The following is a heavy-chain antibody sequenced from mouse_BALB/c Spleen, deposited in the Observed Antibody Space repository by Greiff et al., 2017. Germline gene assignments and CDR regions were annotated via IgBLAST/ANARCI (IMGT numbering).Heavy chain of an antibody. Sequence: QVHVKQSGAELAKPGASVKMSCKASGYTFTSYWMHWVKQRPGQGLEWIGYINPSTGYTEYNQKFKDKATLTADKSSSTAYMQLSSLTSEDSAVYYCARKHYGWFAYWGQGTLVTVSA. J-gene: IGHJ3*01. CDR3: ARKHYGWFAY. CDR2: INPSTGYT. V-gene: IGHV1-7*01. D-gene: IGHD1-1*01. CDR1: GYTFTSYW.